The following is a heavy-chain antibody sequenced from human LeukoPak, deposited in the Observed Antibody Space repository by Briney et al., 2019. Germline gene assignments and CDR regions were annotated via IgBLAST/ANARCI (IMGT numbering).Heavy chain of an antibody. Sequence: GGSLRLSCAVSGFTFSSYWMHWVRQAPGKGLEWVANIKQDGSEKYYVDSVKGRFTISRDNAKNSLYLQMNSLRAEDTAVYSCVRDGDTSGYTNWGQGTLVTVSS. CDR1: GFTFSSYW. D-gene: IGHD3-22*01. CDR3: VRDGDTSGYTN. CDR2: IKQDGSEK. J-gene: IGHJ4*02. V-gene: IGHV3-7*01.